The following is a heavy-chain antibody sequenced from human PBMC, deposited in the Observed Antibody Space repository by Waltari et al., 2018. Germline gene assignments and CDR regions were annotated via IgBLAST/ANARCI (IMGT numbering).Heavy chain of an antibody. J-gene: IGHJ6*02. CDR2: ISYNARNT. D-gene: IGHD2-2*01. CDR3: ARDYCDRTNCHGMDV. CDR1: EFTFSSYA. Sequence: QVQPVESGGGVVQHGRSPRLPCAASEFTFSSYAIPWVRQAPGKGLEWVAVISYNARNTYYVDSVKGRFTISRDNSKKMLYLQMNSLRAEDTAVYYCARDYCDRTNCHGMDVWGQGTTVTVSS. V-gene: IGHV3-30*04.